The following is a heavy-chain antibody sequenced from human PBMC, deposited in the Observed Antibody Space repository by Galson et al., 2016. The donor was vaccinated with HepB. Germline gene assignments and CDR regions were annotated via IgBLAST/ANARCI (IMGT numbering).Heavy chain of an antibody. CDR2: INAGNGHT. D-gene: IGHD6-19*01. CDR1: GYTFTSCA. J-gene: IGHJ4*02. CDR3: AREYSSGWYGFDY. Sequence: SVKVSCKASGYTFTSCAMRWVRQAPGQRLEWMGWINAGNGHTKYSQRFQDRVTITRDTSASTAYMELSSLRSEDTAVYYCAREYSSGWYGFDYWGQGTLVTVST. V-gene: IGHV1-3*01.